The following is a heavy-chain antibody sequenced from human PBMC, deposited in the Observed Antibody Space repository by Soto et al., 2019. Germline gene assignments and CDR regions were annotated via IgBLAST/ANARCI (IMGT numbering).Heavy chain of an antibody. CDR3: ARVCSLYQLPHPFDP. Sequence: PGGSLRLSCAASGFTFSSYAMHWVRQAPGKGLEWVAVISYDGSNKYYADSVKGRFTISRDNSKNTLYLQMNSLRAEDTAVYYCARVCSLYQLPHPFDPWGQGTLVTVSS. CDR2: ISYDGSNK. CDR1: GFTFSSYA. V-gene: IGHV3-30-3*01. J-gene: IGHJ5*02. D-gene: IGHD2-2*01.